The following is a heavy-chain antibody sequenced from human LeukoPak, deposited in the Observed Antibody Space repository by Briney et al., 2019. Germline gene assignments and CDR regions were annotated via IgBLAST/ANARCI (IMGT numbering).Heavy chain of an antibody. CDR1: GVSFGGYY. J-gene: IGHJ4*02. CDR3: ARDLFDY. CDR2: INHSGST. Sequence: SETLSLTCAVYGVSFGGYYWSWIRQSPGQGLEWIGEINHSGSTNYNPSLKSRVTISVDTSKNQFSLKLSSVTAADTAVYYCARDLFDYWGQGTLVTVSS. V-gene: IGHV4-34*01.